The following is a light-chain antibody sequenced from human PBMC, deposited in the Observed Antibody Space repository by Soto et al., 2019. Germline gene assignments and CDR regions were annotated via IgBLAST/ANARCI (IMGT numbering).Light chain of an antibody. CDR3: QQTYSIPWT. CDR1: QTITNS. CDR2: AAS. V-gene: IGKV1-39*01. J-gene: IGKJ1*01. Sequence: DIQMTQSPSSLSVSVGDRVTITSRASQTITNSLNWYQQQPGKAPKLLIYAASRLQSGVPSRFSGSGSGTDFTLTISSLQPGDFATYHCQQTYSIPWTFGQGTKVEVK.